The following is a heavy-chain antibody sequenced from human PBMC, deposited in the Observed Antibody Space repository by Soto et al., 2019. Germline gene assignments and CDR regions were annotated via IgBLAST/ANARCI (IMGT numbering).Heavy chain of an antibody. J-gene: IGHJ4*02. CDR2: INPNSGGT. CDR1: GYTYTVYL. CDR3: QRGVGTDLGY. D-gene: IGHD1-1*01. Sequence: SVKRSRKSFGYTYTVYLRHRRRQAPGQGLEWMGWINPNSGGTNYAQKFQGWVTMTRDTSISTAYMELSRLRSDYTAVYCCQRGVGTDLGYSAQAPLVTVSS. V-gene: IGHV1-2*04.